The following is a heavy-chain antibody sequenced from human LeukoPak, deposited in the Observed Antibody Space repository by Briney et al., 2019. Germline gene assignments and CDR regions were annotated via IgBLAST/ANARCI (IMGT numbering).Heavy chain of an antibody. V-gene: IGHV1-18*01. J-gene: IGHJ4*02. CDR3: ARGGTYYPCIDY. CDR2: VSAYNGKT. Sequence: ASVKVSCKASGYSYTTSYINWVRQAPGQGLEWMGWVSAYNGKTEYPQKFQGRVTMTTDSSTNTAYMDLTSLRSDDTAVYYCARGGTYYPCIDYWGQGTLVTVSS. CDR1: GYSYTTSY. D-gene: IGHD1-26*01.